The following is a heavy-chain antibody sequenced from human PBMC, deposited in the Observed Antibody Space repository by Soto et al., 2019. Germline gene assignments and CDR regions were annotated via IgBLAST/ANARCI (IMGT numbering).Heavy chain of an antibody. J-gene: IGHJ4*02. D-gene: IGHD2-15*01. Sequence: ASVKVSCKASGGTFSSYAISWVRQAPGQGLEWMGGIIPVFGTANYAQKFQGRVTITADKSTSTAYMELSSLRSEETAVYYCASGEGRLGYCSGGSCYPPSDYWGQGTQVTVSS. V-gene: IGHV1-69*06. CDR3: ASGEGRLGYCSGGSCYPPSDY. CDR2: IIPVFGTA. CDR1: GGTFSSYA.